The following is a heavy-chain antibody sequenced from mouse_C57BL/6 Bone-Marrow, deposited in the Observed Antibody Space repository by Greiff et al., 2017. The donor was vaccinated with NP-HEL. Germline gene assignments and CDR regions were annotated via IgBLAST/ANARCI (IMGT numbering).Heavy chain of an antibody. V-gene: IGHV1-64*01. CDR2: IHPNSGST. CDR1: GYTFTSYW. J-gene: IGHJ3*01. CDR3: ARLLRSWFAY. Sequence: VKLQQPGAELVKPGASVKLSCKASGYTFTSYWMHWVKQRPGQGLEWIGMIHPNSGSTNYNEKFKSKATLTVDKSSSTAYMQLSSLTSEDSAVYYCARLLRSWFAYWGQGTLVTVSA. D-gene: IGHD1-1*01.